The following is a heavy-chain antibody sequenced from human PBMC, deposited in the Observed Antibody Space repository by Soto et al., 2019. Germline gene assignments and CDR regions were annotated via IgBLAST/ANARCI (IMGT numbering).Heavy chain of an antibody. CDR3: TTVTWFRAIYYYGMDV. D-gene: IGHD3-10*01. CDR1: GFTFSNAW. Sequence: LRLSCAASGFTFSNAWMSWVRQAPGKGLEWVGRIKSKTDGGTTDYAAPVKGRFTISRDDSKNTLYLQMNSLKTEDTAVYYCTTVTWFRAIYYYGMDVWGQGTTVTVSS. V-gene: IGHV3-15*01. CDR2: IKSKTDGGTT. J-gene: IGHJ6*02.